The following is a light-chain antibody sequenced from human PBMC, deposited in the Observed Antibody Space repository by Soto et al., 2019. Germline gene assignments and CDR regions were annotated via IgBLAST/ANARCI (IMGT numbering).Light chain of an antibody. CDR1: QSISSG. Sequence: DIQMTQSPSTRSASVGDRVTITCRASQSISSGLAWYQKKPGKPPKLLIYDACTLESGVPSRFSGSGSGTEFTLTISSLQPEDFATYCCQHYSTVWSFGQGTKVDIK. V-gene: IGKV1-5*01. CDR2: DAC. J-gene: IGKJ1*01. CDR3: QHYSTVWS.